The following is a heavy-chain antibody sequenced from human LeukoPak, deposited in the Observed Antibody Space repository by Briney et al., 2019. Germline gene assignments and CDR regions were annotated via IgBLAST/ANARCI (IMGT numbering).Heavy chain of an antibody. Sequence: GGSLRLSCAASRFTFSDYYMSWIRQAPGKGLEWVSYISYSGTNIYYADSVKGRFTISRDNAQNSLYLQMSSLRAEDTAVYYCARDRYGDYNDYWGQGTLVTVSS. D-gene: IGHD1-1*01. CDR3: ARDRYGDYNDY. CDR2: ISYSGTNI. CDR1: RFTFSDYY. V-gene: IGHV3-11*04. J-gene: IGHJ4*02.